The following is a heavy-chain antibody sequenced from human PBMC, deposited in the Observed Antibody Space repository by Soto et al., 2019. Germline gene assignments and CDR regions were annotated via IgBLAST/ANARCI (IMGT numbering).Heavy chain of an antibody. CDR1: GGSFSGYY. CDR3: ARYLRYDYIWGSYRTTRFDP. V-gene: IGHV4-34*01. J-gene: IGHJ5*02. CDR2: INHSGST. D-gene: IGHD3-16*02. Sequence: SETLSLTCAVYGGSFSGYYWSWIRQPPGKGLEWIGEINHSGSTNYNPSLKSRVTISVDTSKNQFSLKLSSVTAADTAVYYCARYLRYDYIWGSYRTTRFDPWGQGTLVTGSS.